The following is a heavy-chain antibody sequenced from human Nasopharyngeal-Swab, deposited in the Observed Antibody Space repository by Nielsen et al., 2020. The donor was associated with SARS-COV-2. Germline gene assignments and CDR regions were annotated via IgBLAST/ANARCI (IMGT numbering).Heavy chain of an antibody. V-gene: IGHV3-23*01. J-gene: IGHJ4*02. CDR2: ISGSGGTT. CDR3: AKGWMERYYYDSSGHYPFDH. Sequence: GEALKISCAASGFTLRRKERRRGRKEGCTGGGWVSAISGSGGTTYFADSVKGRFTISRDNSKNTLYLQMNSLSAEDTAVYYCAKGWMERYYYDSSGHYPFDHWGQGALVTV. CDR1: GFTLRRKE. D-gene: IGHD3-22*01.